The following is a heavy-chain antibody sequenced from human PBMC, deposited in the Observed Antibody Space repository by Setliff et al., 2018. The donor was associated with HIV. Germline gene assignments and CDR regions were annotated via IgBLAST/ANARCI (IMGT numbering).Heavy chain of an antibody. D-gene: IGHD3-3*01. CDR2: IIPILGVA. V-gene: IGHV1-69*02. Sequence: VKVSCKASSSTFNSHTINWVRQAPGQGLDWMGRIIPILGVANYAQGFQGKVTITADKSTSTAYMELTSLRFDDTAMYYCVRGVQSPPHYSYYYMDVWGEGTMVTVS. CDR3: VRGVQSPPHYSYYYMDV. J-gene: IGHJ6*03. CDR1: SSTFNSHT.